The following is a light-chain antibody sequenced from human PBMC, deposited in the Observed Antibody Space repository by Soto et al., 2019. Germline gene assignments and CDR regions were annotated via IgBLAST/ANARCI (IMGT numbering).Light chain of an antibody. J-gene: IGKJ5*01. V-gene: IGKV1-33*01. CDR3: QQYGDIPH. Sequence: DIQMRQSQPSMSASVGDRVTISCQAGHDIRNYLNWFQHKPGKAPKLLIYDASNLQTGVPPRFSGSGSGTNFTFPISSLQPDDIATYYCQQYGDIPHFGQGTRLEIK. CDR2: DAS. CDR1: HDIRNY.